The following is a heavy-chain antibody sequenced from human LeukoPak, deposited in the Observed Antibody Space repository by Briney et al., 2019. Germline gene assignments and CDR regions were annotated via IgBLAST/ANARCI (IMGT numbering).Heavy chain of an antibody. V-gene: IGHV3-9*01. J-gene: IGHJ3*02. D-gene: IGHD2-8*01. Sequence: GGSLRLSCAASGFTFDDYAIHWVRQAPGKGLEWVSGTSWNSGKIVYADSVKGRFTISRDNAKNSVYLQMDSLRAEDTALYYCAKETHSTMVPGYAFDIWGQGTMVTVSS. CDR3: AKETHSTMVPGYAFDI. CDR2: TSWNSGKI. CDR1: GFTFDDYA.